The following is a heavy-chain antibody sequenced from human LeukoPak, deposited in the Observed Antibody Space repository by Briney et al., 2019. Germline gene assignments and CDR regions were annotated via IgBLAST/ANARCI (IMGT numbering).Heavy chain of an antibody. D-gene: IGHD3-10*01. Sequence: SETLSLTCTVSGGSVSSSHYWGWIRQPPGKGLEWIGSIYYGGSTYYNASLRSRVTTSVDTSKNQFSLKLSSVTAADTAVYYCARVSYYYGSGSYKNYGMDVWGQGTTVTVSS. CDR1: GGSVSSSHY. CDR2: IYYGGST. CDR3: ARVSYYYGSGSYKNYGMDV. J-gene: IGHJ6*02. V-gene: IGHV4-39*07.